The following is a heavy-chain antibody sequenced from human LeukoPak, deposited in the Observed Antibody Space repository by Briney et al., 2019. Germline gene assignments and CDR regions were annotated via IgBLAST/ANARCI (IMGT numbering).Heavy chain of an antibody. V-gene: IGHV4-59*12. CDR2: IYYSGST. CDR1: GGSISSYY. J-gene: IGHJ5*02. Sequence: SETLSLTCTVSGGSISSYYWSWVRQPPGKGLEWIGYIYYSGSTNYNPSLKSRVTISVDTSKNQFSLKLRSVTAADTAVYYCARDSGTTGEVKFDPWGQGILVTVSS. CDR3: ARDSGTTGEVKFDP. D-gene: IGHD3-10*01.